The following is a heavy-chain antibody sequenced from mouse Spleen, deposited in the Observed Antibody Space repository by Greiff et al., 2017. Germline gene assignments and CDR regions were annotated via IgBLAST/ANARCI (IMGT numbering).Heavy chain of an antibody. V-gene: IGHV14-3*01. CDR2: IDPANGNT. CDR1: GFNIKNTY. Sequence: VHVKQSVAELVRPGASVKLSCTASGFNIKNTYMHWVKQRPEQGLEWIGRIDPANGNTIYDPKFQGKASITADTSSNTAYLQLSSLTSEDTAVYYCASYDYDGPWFAYWGQGTLVTVSA. CDR3: ASYDYDGPWFAY. D-gene: IGHD2-4*01. J-gene: IGHJ3*01.